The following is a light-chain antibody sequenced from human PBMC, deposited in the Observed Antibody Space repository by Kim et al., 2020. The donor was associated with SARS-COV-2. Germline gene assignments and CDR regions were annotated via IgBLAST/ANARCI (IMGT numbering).Light chain of an antibody. CDR2: STT. CDR1: PGAVTSGYY. J-gene: IGLJ2*01. Sequence: PGGTVTLTCTCSPGAVTSGYYANWFQQKPGQAPRALIFSTTKKHSWTPARFSGSLLGGKAALIVSGVQPEDEAEYYCLLYYGGTMVFGGGTQLTVL. CDR3: LLYYGGTMV. V-gene: IGLV7-43*01.